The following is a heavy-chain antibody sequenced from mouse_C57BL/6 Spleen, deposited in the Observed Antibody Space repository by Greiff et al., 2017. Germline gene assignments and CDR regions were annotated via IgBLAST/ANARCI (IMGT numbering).Heavy chain of an antibody. J-gene: IGHJ2*01. Sequence: EVQLQQSGPELVKPGASVKISCKAFGYTFTDYYMNWVKQSHGKSLEWIGDINPNNGGSSYNQKFKGKATLTVDKSSSTAYMELRSLTSEDSAVYYCASTTVVAGDYWGQGTTRTVSS. CDR2: INPNNGGS. V-gene: IGHV1-26*01. D-gene: IGHD1-1*01. CDR1: GYTFTDYY. CDR3: ASTTVVAGDY.